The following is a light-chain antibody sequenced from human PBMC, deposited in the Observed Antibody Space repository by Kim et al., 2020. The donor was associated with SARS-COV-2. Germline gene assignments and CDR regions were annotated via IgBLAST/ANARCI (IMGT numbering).Light chain of an antibody. CDR3: AAWDDSLNGVL. CDR2: SSD. V-gene: IGLV1-44*01. CDR1: SSNIGSNT. Sequence: QSVLTQPPSASGTPGQRVTISCSGSSSNIGSNTVNWYQQLPETAPKLLIYSSDQRPSGVPDRFSGSKSGTSASLDIRGLQSEDEADYYCAAWDDSLNGVLFGGGTKVTVL. J-gene: IGLJ2*01.